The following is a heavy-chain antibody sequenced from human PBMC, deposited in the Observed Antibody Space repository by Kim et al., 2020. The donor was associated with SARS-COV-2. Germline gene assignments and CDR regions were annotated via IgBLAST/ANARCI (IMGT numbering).Heavy chain of an antibody. CDR2: ISYDGSNK. Sequence: GGSLRLSCAASGFTFSSYGMHWVRQAPGKGLEWVAVISYDGSNKYYADSVKGRFTISRDNSKNTLYLQMNSLRAEDTAVYYCAKDWGMVITGPDAFDIWGQGTMVTVSS. CDR1: GFTFSSYG. CDR3: AKDWGMVITGPDAFDI. D-gene: IGHD3-22*01. J-gene: IGHJ3*02. V-gene: IGHV3-30*18.